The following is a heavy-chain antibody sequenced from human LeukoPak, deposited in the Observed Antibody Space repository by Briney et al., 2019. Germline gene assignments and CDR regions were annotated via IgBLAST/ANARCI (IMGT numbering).Heavy chain of an antibody. V-gene: IGHV6-1*01. D-gene: IGHD3-10*01. Sequence: SQTLSLTCALSGDRVSSNSAVWNWIRQSPSRGLEWLGRTYYRSEWYNDYAISVKSRITISPDTPKNQVSLQLNSVTPEDTAVYYCARDPRYGSGTFDYWGQGTLVTVSS. CDR1: GDRVSSNSAV. CDR2: TYYRSEWYN. CDR3: ARDPRYGSGTFDY. J-gene: IGHJ4*02.